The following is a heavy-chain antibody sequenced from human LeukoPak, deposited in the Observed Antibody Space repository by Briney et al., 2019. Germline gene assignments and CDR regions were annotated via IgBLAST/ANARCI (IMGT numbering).Heavy chain of an antibody. Sequence: SETLSLTCTVSGGSISSYYWSWIRQPPGKGLEWIGYIYYSGSTNYNPSLKSRVTISVDTSKNQFSLKLNSVTAADTAIYYCTRGSGYCSSGSCYGWFDPWGQGTLVTVSS. CDR2: IYYSGST. D-gene: IGHD2-15*01. V-gene: IGHV4-59*01. CDR3: TRGSGYCSSGSCYGWFDP. CDR1: GGSISSYY. J-gene: IGHJ5*02.